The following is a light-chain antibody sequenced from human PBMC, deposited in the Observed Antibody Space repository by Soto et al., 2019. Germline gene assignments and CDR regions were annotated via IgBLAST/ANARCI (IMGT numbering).Light chain of an antibody. CDR2: EVS. V-gene: IGLV2-14*01. CDR1: SSDVGGYNY. J-gene: IGLJ2*01. CDR3: SSYTGSSTLVV. Sequence: QSALTQPASVSGSPGQSITISCTGTSSDVGGYNYVSWYQQHPGKAPKLMIYEVSNRPSGVSNRFSGSKSGNTASLTISGLQAEDEADYYCSSYTGSSTLVVFGGGTTVTVL.